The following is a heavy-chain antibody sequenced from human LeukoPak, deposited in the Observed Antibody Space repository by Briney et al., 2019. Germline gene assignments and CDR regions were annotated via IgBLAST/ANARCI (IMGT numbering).Heavy chain of an antibody. J-gene: IGHJ4*02. CDR3: ARTRYYYNSRSYGAPYYFDY. CDR2: IYYSGST. Sequence: SETLSLTCTVSGSSISSSNYYWGWIRQPPGKGLEWIGSIYYSGSTYYNPSLKSRVTISVDTSKNQFSLKLSSVTAADTAVYYCARTRYYYNSRSYGAPYYFDYWGQGTLVTVSS. V-gene: IGHV4-39*01. D-gene: IGHD3-10*01. CDR1: GSSISSSNYY.